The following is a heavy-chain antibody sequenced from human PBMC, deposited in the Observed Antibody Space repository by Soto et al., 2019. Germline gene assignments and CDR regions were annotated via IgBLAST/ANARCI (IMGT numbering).Heavy chain of an antibody. J-gene: IGHJ6*02. D-gene: IGHD3-10*01. CDR3: ARYGSGRSTYYYYYGMDV. V-gene: IGHV4-34*01. CDR2: INHSGST. Sequence: SETLSLTCAGYGGSFSGYYWSWIRQPPGKGLEWIGEINHSGSTNYNPSLKSRVTISVDTSKNQFSLKLSSVTAADTAVYYCARYGSGRSTYYYYYGMDVWGQGTTVTVSS. CDR1: GGSFSGYY.